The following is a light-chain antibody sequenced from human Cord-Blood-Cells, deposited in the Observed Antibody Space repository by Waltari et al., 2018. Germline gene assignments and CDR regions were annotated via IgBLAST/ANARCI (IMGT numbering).Light chain of an antibody. Sequence: DIQMTQSPSTLPASLGDRVTITCRARQSISNWLAWYQQKPGKAPKRLIYDASSLESGVPARFSVSGSGTEFTLAISCLQPNDFATYYCQQYNSYSTWTFGQGTKVEIK. CDR3: QQYNSYSTWT. J-gene: IGKJ1*01. CDR2: DAS. CDR1: QSISNW. V-gene: IGKV1-5*01.